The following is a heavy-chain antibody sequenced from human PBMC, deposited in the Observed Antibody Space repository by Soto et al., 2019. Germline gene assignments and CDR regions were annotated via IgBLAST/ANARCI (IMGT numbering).Heavy chain of an antibody. CDR2: INHSGST. D-gene: IGHD3-3*01. CDR3: ARRVCRDFWRDGMDV. V-gene: IGHV4-34*01. CDR1: GGCFSGYY. Sequence: SETLSLTCAVYGGCFSGYYWSWIRQPPGKGLEWIGEINHSGSTNYNPSLKSRVTISVDTSKNQFSLKLSSVTAADTAVYYCARRVCRDFWRDGMDVWGQGTTVTVSS. J-gene: IGHJ6*02.